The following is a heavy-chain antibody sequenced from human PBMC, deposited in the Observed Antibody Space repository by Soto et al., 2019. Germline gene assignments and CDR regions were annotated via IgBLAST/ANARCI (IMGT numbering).Heavy chain of an antibody. V-gene: IGHV1-58*01. CDR2: IVVGSGNT. J-gene: IGHJ4*02. Sequence: QMQLVQSGPEVKKPGTSVKVSCKASGFTFTSSAVQWVRQARGQRLEWIGWIVVGSGNTNYAQKFQERVTITRDMSTSTAYMELSSLRSEDTAVYYCAADGEVAATAPCDYWGQGTLVTVSS. CDR3: AADGEVAATAPCDY. D-gene: IGHD2-15*01. CDR1: GFTFTSSA.